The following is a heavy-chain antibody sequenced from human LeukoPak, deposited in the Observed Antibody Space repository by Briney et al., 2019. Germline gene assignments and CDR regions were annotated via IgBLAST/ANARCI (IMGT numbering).Heavy chain of an antibody. J-gene: IGHJ4*02. V-gene: IGHV1-8*03. CDR1: GGTFSSYA. CDR3: ARRGYDSSGYGNDY. CDR2: MNPNSGNT. Sequence: ASVKVSCKASGGTFSSYAISWVRQATGQGLEWMGWMNPNSGNTGYAQKFQGRVTITRNTSISTAYMELSSLRSEDTAVYYCARRGYDSSGYGNDYWGQGTLVTVSS. D-gene: IGHD3-22*01.